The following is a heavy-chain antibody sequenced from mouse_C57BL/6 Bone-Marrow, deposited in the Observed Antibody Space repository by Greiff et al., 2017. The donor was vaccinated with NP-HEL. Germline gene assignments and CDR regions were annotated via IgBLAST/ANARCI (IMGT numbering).Heavy chain of an antibody. D-gene: IGHD2-2*01. CDR3: TTLIYYGYDVPYWYFDV. CDR2: IDPENGDT. J-gene: IGHJ1*03. V-gene: IGHV14-4*01. CDR1: GFNIKDDY. Sequence: EVQLQQSGAELVRPGASVKLSCTASGFNIKDDYMHWVKQRPEQGLEWIGWIDPENGDTEYASKFPGTATITADPSSHTAYLQLSSLTSEDTAVYYCTTLIYYGYDVPYWYFDVWGTGTTVTVSS.